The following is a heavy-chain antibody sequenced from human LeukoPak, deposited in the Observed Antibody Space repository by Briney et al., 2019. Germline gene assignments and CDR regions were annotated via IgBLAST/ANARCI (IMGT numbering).Heavy chain of an antibody. V-gene: IGHV4-59*01. J-gene: IGHJ4*02. CDR1: GGSISSDY. D-gene: IGHD3-22*01. CDR2: IYYSGST. CDR3: ARATWLPVGLYYYDSSGYYYYFDY. Sequence: LETLSLTCTVSGGSISSDYWSWIRQPPGKGLEWIGYIYYSGSTNYNPSLKSRVTISVDTSKNQFSLKLSSVTAADTAAYYCARATWLPVGLYYYDSSGYYYYFDYWGQGTLVTVSS.